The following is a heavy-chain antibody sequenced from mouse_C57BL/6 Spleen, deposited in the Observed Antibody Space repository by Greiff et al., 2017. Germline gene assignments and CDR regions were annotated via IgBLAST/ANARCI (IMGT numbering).Heavy chain of an antibody. CDR2: INPSSGYT. Sequence: QVQLKESGAELAKPGASVKLSCKASGYTFTSYWMHWVKQRPGQGLEWIGYINPSSGYTKYNQKFKDKATLTADKSSSTAYMPLSSLTYEDSAVYYCARYPPGTGFDYWGQGTTLTVSS. V-gene: IGHV1-7*01. D-gene: IGHD4-1*01. CDR1: GYTFTSYW. CDR3: ARYPPGTGFDY. J-gene: IGHJ2*01.